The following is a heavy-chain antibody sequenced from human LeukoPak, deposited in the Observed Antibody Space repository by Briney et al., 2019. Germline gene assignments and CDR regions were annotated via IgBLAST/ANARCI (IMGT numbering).Heavy chain of an antibody. J-gene: IGHJ4*02. CDR2: IYTGDVT. Sequence: PGGSLRLSCAVSGFRVSSNHMTWVRQAPGKGLEWISLIYTGDVTYYADSVKGRFTIPTDNSKNILFLQMDSLTAEDTALYYCARERDYDTYIDYWGQGTLVTVSS. D-gene: IGHD3-22*01. V-gene: IGHV3-53*01. CDR1: GFRVSSNH. CDR3: ARERDYDTYIDY.